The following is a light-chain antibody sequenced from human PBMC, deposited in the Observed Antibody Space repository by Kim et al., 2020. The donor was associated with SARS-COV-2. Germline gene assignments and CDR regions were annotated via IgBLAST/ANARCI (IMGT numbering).Light chain of an antibody. Sequence: VSPGERVTLSCRASQSVSSDLAWYLHKPGQAPRLLVYGASTRATGIPVRFSGSGSGTEFTLTISSLQSKDFGVYYCHQFKKWPLTFGGGTKVDIK. J-gene: IGKJ4*01. CDR2: GAS. V-gene: IGKV3-15*01. CDR3: HQFKKWPLT. CDR1: QSVSSD.